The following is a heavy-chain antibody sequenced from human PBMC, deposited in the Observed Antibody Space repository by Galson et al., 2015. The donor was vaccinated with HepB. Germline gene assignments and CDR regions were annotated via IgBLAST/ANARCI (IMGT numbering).Heavy chain of an antibody. D-gene: IGHD3-10*01. CDR1: GGSISSGGYS. V-gene: IGHV4-30-4*07. Sequence: TLSLTCAVSGGSISSGGYSWSWIRQPPGKGLEWIGYIYYSGSTYYNPSLKSRVTISVDTSKNQFSLKLSSVTAADTAVYYCARDDHYGSGRSFDYWGQGTLVTVSS. J-gene: IGHJ4*02. CDR2: IYYSGST. CDR3: ARDDHYGSGRSFDY.